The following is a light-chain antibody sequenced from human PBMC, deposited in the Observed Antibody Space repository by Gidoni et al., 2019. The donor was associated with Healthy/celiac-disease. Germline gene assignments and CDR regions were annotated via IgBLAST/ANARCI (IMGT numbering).Light chain of an antibody. CDR1: SSNIGSNY. CDR3: AAWDDSLSGSWV. V-gene: IGLV1-47*01. CDR2: RNN. Sequence: VTISCSGSSSNIGSNYVYWYQQLPGTAPKLLIYRNNQRPSGVPDRFSGSKSGTSASLAISGLRSEDEADYYCAAWDDSLSGSWVFGGGTKLTVL. J-gene: IGLJ3*02.